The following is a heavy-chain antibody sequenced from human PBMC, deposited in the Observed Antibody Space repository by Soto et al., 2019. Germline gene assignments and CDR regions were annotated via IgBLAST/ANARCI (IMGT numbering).Heavy chain of an antibody. CDR3: ARGGFQLLPDY. CDR1: GGSISNDNYS. Sequence: LSLTCTVSGGSISNDNYSWSWIRQSRGKGLEWIGYIYYTGSTYCTPSLKSRVTISIDRSKNQFSLKLTSVTAADTAVYYCARGGFQLLPDYWGQGSLVTVSS. J-gene: IGHJ4*02. CDR2: IYYTGST. V-gene: IGHV4-30-2*06. D-gene: IGHD2-2*01.